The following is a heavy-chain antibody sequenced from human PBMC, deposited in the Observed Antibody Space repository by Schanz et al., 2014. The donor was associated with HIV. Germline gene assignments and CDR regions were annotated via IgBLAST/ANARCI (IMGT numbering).Heavy chain of an antibody. J-gene: IGHJ4*02. CDR1: GFAFNTYA. V-gene: IGHV3-23*01. D-gene: IGHD3-10*01. CDR2: ISGSGIST. CDR3: AKGQRGVVRGDIDY. Sequence: EVQLLDSGGGLVQPGGSLRLSCAASGFAFNTYAMTWVRQAPGKGLEWVSTISGSGISTYYADSVKGRFTISGDNSKNTLYLQMNSLRAEDTAVYYCAKGQRGVVRGDIDYWGQGTLVTVSS.